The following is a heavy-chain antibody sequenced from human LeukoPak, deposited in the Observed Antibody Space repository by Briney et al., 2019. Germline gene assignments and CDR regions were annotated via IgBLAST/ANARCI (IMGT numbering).Heavy chain of an antibody. CDR3: ARSPVIELRYYYYYMDV. D-gene: IGHD3-22*01. CDR2: IRSSSSTI. Sequence: GESLTLSCAASGFTFSSQSMNWVRQAPGKGLEWVSYIRSSSSTIYYTDSVKGRFTISRDNAKNSLYLQMNSLRAEDTAVYYCARSPVIELRYYYYYMDVWGKGTTVTVSS. V-gene: IGHV3-48*04. CDR1: GFTFSSQS. J-gene: IGHJ6*03.